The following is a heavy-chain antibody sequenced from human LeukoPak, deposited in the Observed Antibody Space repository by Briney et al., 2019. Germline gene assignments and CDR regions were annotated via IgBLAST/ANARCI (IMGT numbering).Heavy chain of an antibody. D-gene: IGHD3-3*01. CDR3: AGDWSDGFDY. J-gene: IGHJ4*02. CDR1: GFTFSSYW. CDR2: IKEDGSEK. V-gene: IGHV3-7*01. Sequence: GGSLRLSCAASGFTFSSYWMSWVRQAPGKGLEWVASIKEDGSEKYYVDSVKGRFTISRDNAKNSVYLQMNSLRAEDTAVYYCAGDWSDGFDYWGQGTLVTVSS.